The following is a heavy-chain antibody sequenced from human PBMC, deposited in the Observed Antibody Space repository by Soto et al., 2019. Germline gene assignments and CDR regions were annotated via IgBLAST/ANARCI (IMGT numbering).Heavy chain of an antibody. J-gene: IGHJ6*02. V-gene: IGHV1-69*13. CDR1: GGTFSSYA. D-gene: IGHD3-3*01. CDR3: AREKTGPAGSIFGVVIRPDYYYYGMDV. Sequence: SVKVSCKASGGTFSSYAISWVRQAPGQGLEWMGGIIPIFGTANYAQKFQGRVTITADESTSTAYMELSSLRSEDTAVYYCAREKTGPAGSIFGVVIRPDYYYYGMDVWGQGTTVTVSS. CDR2: IIPIFGTA.